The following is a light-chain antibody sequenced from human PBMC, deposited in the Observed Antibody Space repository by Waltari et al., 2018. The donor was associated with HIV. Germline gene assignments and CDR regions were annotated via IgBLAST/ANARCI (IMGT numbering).Light chain of an antibody. CDR2: NVN. CDR1: SGDVGGYNF. Sequence: QSALTQPASVSGSPGQSITISCTGTSGDVGGYNFVSWYQQHPGKAPKLIIYNVNTRPSGVSSRFSGSRSANTAALTISGLQAEDEADCFCSSYTSSGPRYVLFGGGTSLTVL. J-gene: IGLJ2*01. CDR3: SSYTSSGPRYVL. V-gene: IGLV2-14*03.